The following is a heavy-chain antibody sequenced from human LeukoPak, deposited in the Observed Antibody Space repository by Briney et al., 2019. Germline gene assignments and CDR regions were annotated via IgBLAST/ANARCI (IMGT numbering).Heavy chain of an antibody. CDR3: ATSPRYWGSDAFDI. CDR1: GYTFTGYY. D-gene: IGHD2-8*02. Sequence: ASVKVPCKASGYTFTGYYMRWVRQAPGQGLEWMGWINPNSGGTNYAQKFQGRVTMTRDTSISTAYMELSRLRSDDTAVYYCATSPRYWGSDAFDIWGQGTMVTVSS. V-gene: IGHV1-2*02. J-gene: IGHJ3*02. CDR2: INPNSGGT.